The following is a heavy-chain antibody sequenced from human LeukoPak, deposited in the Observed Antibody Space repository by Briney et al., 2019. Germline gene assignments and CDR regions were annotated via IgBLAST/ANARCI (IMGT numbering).Heavy chain of an antibody. CDR3: ARRNSGYYYSDAFDI. V-gene: IGHV1-8*03. CDR1: GYTFTSYG. D-gene: IGHD3-22*01. CDR2: MNPNSGNT. Sequence: GASVKVSCKASGYTFTSYGISWVRQAPGQGLEWMGWMNPNSGNTGYAQKFQGRVTITRNTSISTAYMELSSLRSEDTAVYYCARRNSGYYYSDAFDIWGLGTMVTVSS. J-gene: IGHJ3*02.